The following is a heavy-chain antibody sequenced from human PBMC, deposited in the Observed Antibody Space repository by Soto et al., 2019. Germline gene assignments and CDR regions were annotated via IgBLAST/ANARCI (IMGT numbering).Heavy chain of an antibody. CDR3: AKGWGDY. J-gene: IGHJ4*02. CDR1: GFTFSSYT. Sequence: EVQLLESGGGLVQPGGSLRLSCAASGFTFSSYTMSWVRQGPGKGLEWVSGISSSGGSTVYADSVKGRFTISRDNFKNTLYLQMNILRDDDTAGYYCAKGWGDYWGQGTPVTVSS. CDR2: ISSSGGST. V-gene: IGHV3-23*01. D-gene: IGHD7-27*01.